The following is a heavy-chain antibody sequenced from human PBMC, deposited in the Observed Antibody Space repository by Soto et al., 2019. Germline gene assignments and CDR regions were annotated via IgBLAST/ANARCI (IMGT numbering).Heavy chain of an antibody. CDR1: GYRDTRYW. V-gene: IGHV5-51*01. Sequence: GASLKISCKGSGYRDTRYWIGWVRQKNGKGLEWMGIIYPGDSDTRYSPSFQGQVTISADESISTAYLQWSSLKASDTAMYYCARQDIDYYYYGMDVWGQGTTVTVSS. CDR2: IYPGDSDT. D-gene: IGHD2-15*01. J-gene: IGHJ6*02. CDR3: ARQDIDYYYYGMDV.